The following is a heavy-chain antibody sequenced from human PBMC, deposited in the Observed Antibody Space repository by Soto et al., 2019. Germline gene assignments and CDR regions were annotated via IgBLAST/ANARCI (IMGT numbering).Heavy chain of an antibody. D-gene: IGHD6-19*01. CDR3: ASLLYSSGWTDYWYFDL. CDR1: GGTFSSYT. J-gene: IGHJ2*01. Sequence: ASVKVSCKASGGTFSSYTISWVRQAPGQGLEWMGRIIPILGIANYAQKFQGRVTITADKSTSTAYMELSSLRSEDTAVYYCASLLYSSGWTDYWYFDLWGRGTLVTVSS. V-gene: IGHV1-69*02. CDR2: IIPILGIA.